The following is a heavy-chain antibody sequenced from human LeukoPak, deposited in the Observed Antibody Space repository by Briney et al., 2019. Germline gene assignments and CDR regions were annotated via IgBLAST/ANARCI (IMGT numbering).Heavy chain of an antibody. V-gene: IGHV1-69-2*01. CDR1: GYTFTSYY. J-gene: IGHJ4*02. CDR2: VDPEDGET. CDR3: VTEGY. Sequence: ASVKISCKASGYTFTSYYMHWVQQAPGKGLEWMGRVDPEDGETIYAEKFQGWVTMTRDTSISTAYMELSKLTSNDTAVYYCVTEGYWGQGTLVTVSS.